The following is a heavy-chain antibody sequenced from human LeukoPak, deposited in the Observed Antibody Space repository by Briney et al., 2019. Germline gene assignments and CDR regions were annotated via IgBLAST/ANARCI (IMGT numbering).Heavy chain of an antibody. Sequence: PSETLSLTRTVSGGSISSYYWSWIRQPAGKGLEWIGRIYTSGGTNYNPSLKSRVTMSVDTSKNHFSLKLSSVTAADTAVYYCAREGPIVAVDYWGQGTLVTVSS. D-gene: IGHD5-12*01. CDR3: AREGPIVAVDY. V-gene: IGHV4-4*07. CDR2: IYTSGGT. J-gene: IGHJ4*02. CDR1: GGSISSYY.